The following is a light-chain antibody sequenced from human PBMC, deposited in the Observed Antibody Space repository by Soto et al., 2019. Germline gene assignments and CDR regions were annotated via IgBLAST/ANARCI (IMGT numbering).Light chain of an antibody. J-gene: IGKJ2*01. CDR3: QQLDSYPYT. CDR2: AAS. CDR1: QGISSS. V-gene: IGKV1-9*01. Sequence: DIQLTQSPSFLSTSVGDRVTVTCRASQGISSSLAWYQQKPGKAPKLLIYAASTLQSGVPSRLSGSGSGTEFTHTISSLQPEDFATYYCQQLDSYPYTFGQGTKLEI.